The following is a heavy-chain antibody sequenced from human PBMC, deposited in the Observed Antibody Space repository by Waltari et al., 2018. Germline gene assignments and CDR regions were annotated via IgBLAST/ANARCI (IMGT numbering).Heavy chain of an antibody. Sequence: QVQLQQWGAGLLKPSETLSLTCAVYGGSFSGYYWSWIRQPPGKGLEWIGEINHSGSTNYNPSLKSRVTISVDTSKNQFSLKLSSVTAADTAVYYCAFSSTFILDAFDIWGQGTMVTVSS. V-gene: IGHV4-34*01. CDR1: GGSFSGYY. D-gene: IGHD6-13*01. CDR2: INHSGST. CDR3: AFSSTFILDAFDI. J-gene: IGHJ3*02.